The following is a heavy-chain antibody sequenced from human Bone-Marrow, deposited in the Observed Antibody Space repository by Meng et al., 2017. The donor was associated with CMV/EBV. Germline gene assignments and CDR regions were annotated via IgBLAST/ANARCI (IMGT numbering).Heavy chain of an antibody. D-gene: IGHD3-10*01. CDR2: IIPILGIA. V-gene: IGHV1-69*10. J-gene: IGHJ4*02. Sequence: SVKVSCKASGGTFSSYAISWVRQAPGQGLEWMGGIIPILGIANYAQKFQGRVTITADKSTSTAYMELSSLRSEDTAVYYCARGLYYYGSGTDYWGQGTLVTVSS. CDR3: ARGLYYYGSGTDY. CDR1: GGTFSSYA.